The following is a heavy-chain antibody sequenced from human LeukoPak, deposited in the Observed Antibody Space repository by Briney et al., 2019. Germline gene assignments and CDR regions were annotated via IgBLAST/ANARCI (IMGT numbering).Heavy chain of an antibody. CDR3: ARGGGITMVRGVPPAYYYGMDV. D-gene: IGHD3-10*01. CDR1: GGSFSGYY. J-gene: IGHJ6*02. CDR2: INHSRST. Sequence: SETLSLTCAVYGGSFSGYYWSWIRQPPGKGLEWIGEINHSRSTNYNPSLKSRVTISVDTSKNQFSLKLSSVTAADTAVYYCARGGGITMVRGVPPAYYYGMDVWGQGTTVTVSS. V-gene: IGHV4-34*01.